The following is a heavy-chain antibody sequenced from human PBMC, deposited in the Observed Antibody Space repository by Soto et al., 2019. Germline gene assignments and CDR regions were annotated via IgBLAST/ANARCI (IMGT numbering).Heavy chain of an antibody. V-gene: IGHV3-33*01. Sequence: GGSLRLSCAASGFTFSSYGMHWVRQAPGKGLEWVAVIWYDGSNKYYADSVKGRFTISRDNSKNTLYLQMNSLRAEDTAVYYCARERRPDYDFWSGNYNYYYYGMDVWGQGTTVTVSS. J-gene: IGHJ6*02. CDR2: IWYDGSNK. D-gene: IGHD3-3*01. CDR3: ARERRPDYDFWSGNYNYYYYGMDV. CDR1: GFTFSSYG.